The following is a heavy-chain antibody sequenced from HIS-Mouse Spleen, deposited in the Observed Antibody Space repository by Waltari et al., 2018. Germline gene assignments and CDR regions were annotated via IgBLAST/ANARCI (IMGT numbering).Heavy chain of an antibody. J-gene: IGHJ2*01. CDR3: AREIPYSSSWYDWYFDL. CDR2: IDYSGST. D-gene: IGHD6-13*01. V-gene: IGHV4-39*07. Sequence: QLQLQESGPGLVKPSETLSLTCTVSGGSIPSTSYSGGWIRQPTGKGLEWIGSIDYSGSTYYNPSLKSRVTISVDTSKNQFSLKLSSVTAADTAVYYCAREIPYSSSWYDWYFDLWGRGTLVTVSS. CDR1: GGSIPSTSYS.